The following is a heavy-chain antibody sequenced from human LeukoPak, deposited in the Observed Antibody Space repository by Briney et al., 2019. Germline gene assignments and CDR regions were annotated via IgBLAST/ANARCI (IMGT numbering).Heavy chain of an antibody. J-gene: IGHJ4*02. Sequence: SETLSLTCAVYGGSFSGYYWSWIRQPPGKGLEWIGEINHSGSTNYNPSLKSRVTISVDTSKNQFSLKLSSVTAADTAVYYCARARTGTTSGFDYWGQGTLVTVSS. CDR2: INHSGST. D-gene: IGHD1-7*01. V-gene: IGHV4-34*01. CDR3: ARARTGTTSGFDY. CDR1: GGSFSGYY.